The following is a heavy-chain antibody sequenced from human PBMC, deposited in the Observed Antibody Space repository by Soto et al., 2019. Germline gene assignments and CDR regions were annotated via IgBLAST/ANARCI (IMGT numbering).Heavy chain of an antibody. D-gene: IGHD3-10*01. J-gene: IGHJ5*02. Sequence: GGSLRLSCAASGFTFSSYWMHWVRQAPGEGLEWVSTIDGSGGITYYADSVKGRFTISRDNSRNTVYLQMNSLRGDDTALYYCVKNSGWFNTWGQGALVTVSS. V-gene: IGHV3-23*01. CDR2: IDGSGGIT. CDR1: GFTFSSYW. CDR3: VKNSGWFNT.